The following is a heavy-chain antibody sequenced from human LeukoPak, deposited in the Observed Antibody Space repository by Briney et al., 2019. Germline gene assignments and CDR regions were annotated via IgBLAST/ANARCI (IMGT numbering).Heavy chain of an antibody. CDR3: ARGGYDILTGSPNWFDP. CDR1: GFSFSSYE. J-gene: IGHJ5*02. D-gene: IGHD3-9*01. Sequence: GGSLRLSCVVSGFSFSSYEMNWVRQAPGKGLEWVSYITSSSDTIYYADSVKGRFTISRDNAKNSLYLQMNSLRPEDTAVYYCARGGYDILTGSPNWFDPWGQGTLVTVSS. V-gene: IGHV3-48*03. CDR2: ITSSSDTI.